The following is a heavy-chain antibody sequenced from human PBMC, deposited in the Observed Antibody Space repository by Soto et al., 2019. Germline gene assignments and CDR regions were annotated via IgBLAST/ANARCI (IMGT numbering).Heavy chain of an antibody. V-gene: IGHV1-46*01. D-gene: IGHD3-16*01. Sequence: GASVTGECKASGYTETSYYMHWVRQAPGQGLEWMGIINPSGGSTSYAQKFQGRVTMTRDTSTSTVHMELSSLRSEDTAVYYWASISVHMGPYGMDVWCQGTTVTVSS. CDR2: INPSGGST. CDR3: ASISVHMGPYGMDV. J-gene: IGHJ6*02. CDR1: GYTETSYY.